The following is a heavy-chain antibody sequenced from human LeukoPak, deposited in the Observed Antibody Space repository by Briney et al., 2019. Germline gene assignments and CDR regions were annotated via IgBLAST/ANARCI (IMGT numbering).Heavy chain of an antibody. CDR1: GFTVSSNY. V-gene: IGHV3-53*01. CDR3: ARSTAAGSLGYFDY. J-gene: IGHJ4*02. D-gene: IGHD6-13*01. CDR2: IYSGGST. Sequence: GGSLRLSCAASGFTVSSNYMSWVRQAPGKGLEWVSVIYSGGSTYYADSVKGRFTISRDNSKNTLYLQMSSLRAEDTAVYYCARSTAAGSLGYFDYWGQGTLVTVSS.